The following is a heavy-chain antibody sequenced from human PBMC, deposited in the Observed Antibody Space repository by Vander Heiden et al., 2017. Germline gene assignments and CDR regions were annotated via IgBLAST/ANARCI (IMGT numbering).Heavy chain of an antibody. J-gene: IGHJ4*02. CDR2: IYYTGST. Sequence: QVQLQESGPGLVKPSQTLSLTCTVSGGSISSGSPYWSCIRQHPGKGLEWIGYIYYTGSTYYNPSLKSRVTISPDTSKNQFSLKLISVTAADTAVYYCARYSYETSGPQRGFDFWGQGTLVTVSS. CDR1: GGSISSGSPY. D-gene: IGHD3-22*01. V-gene: IGHV4-31*03. CDR3: ARYSYETSGPQRGFDF.